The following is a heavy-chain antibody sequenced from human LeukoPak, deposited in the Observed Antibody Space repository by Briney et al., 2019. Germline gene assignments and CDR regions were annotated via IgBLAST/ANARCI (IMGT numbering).Heavy chain of an antibody. CDR2: IYPGDSDT. J-gene: IGHJ1*01. D-gene: IGHD2-15*01. V-gene: IGHV5-51*01. CDR3: ARRGCNGGSCYAY. Sequence: VESLQISCKGSGYSFSNDWIGWVRQMPGKGLEWMGIIYPGDSDTRYSPSSQGQVTISADKSISTAYLQWSSLGASDTAVYYCARRGCNGGSCYAYWGQGTLVTVSS. CDR1: GYSFSNDW.